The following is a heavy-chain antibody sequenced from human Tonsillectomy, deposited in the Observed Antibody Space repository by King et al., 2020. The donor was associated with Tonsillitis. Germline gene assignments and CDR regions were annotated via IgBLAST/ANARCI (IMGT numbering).Heavy chain of an antibody. CDR2: IYPGDSDT. D-gene: IGHD3-22*01. V-gene: IGHV5-51*01. CDR1: GYSFTSYW. Sequence: EVQLVESGAEVKKPGESLKISCKGSGYSFTSYWIGWVRQMPGKGLEWMGIIYPGDSDTRYSPSFQGQVTISADKSISTAYLQWSSLKASDTAMYYCARHTPYYYDSSGYLDWYFDLWGRGTLVTVSS. CDR3: ARHTPYYYDSSGYLDWYFDL. J-gene: IGHJ2*01.